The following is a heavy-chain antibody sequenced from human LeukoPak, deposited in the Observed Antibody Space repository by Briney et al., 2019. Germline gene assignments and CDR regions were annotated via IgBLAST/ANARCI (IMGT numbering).Heavy chain of an antibody. CDR3: ARHEIGRYFDFWSGYYLYYFDY. V-gene: IGHV4-38-2*01. D-gene: IGHD3-3*01. CDR1: GYSISSGYY. CDR2: IYHSGST. Sequence: SETLSLTCAVSGYSISSGYYWGWIRQPPGKGLEWIGSIYHSGSTYYNPSLKSRVTISVDTSKSQFSLKLSSMTAADTAVYYCARHEIGRYFDFWSGYYLYYFDYWGQGTLVTVSS. J-gene: IGHJ4*02.